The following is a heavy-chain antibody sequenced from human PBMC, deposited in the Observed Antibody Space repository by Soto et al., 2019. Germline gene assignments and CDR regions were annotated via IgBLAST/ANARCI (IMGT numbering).Heavy chain of an antibody. CDR2: ISAYNDNT. CDR1: GYTFTSYG. D-gene: IGHD3-10*01. V-gene: IGHV1-18*01. Sequence: ASVKVSCKASGYTFTSYGISWVRQAPGQGLEWMGWISAYNDNTNYAQKLQGGVTMTTDTSTSTAYMELRSLRSDDTAVYYCASDARGTMVRGVIQNYYYYGMDVWGQGTTVTVSS. J-gene: IGHJ6*02. CDR3: ASDARGTMVRGVIQNYYYYGMDV.